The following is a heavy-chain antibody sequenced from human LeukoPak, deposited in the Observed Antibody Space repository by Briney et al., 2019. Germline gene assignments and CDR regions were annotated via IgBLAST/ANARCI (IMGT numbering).Heavy chain of an antibody. CDR3: ARAGITMVRGAHNGMDV. V-gene: IGHV1-18*01. CDR2: ISAYNGNT. J-gene: IGHJ6*02. CDR1: GYTFTSYG. Sequence: GASVKVSCKASGYTFTSYGISWVRQAPGQGLEWMGWISAYNGNTNYAQKLQGRVTTTTDTSTSTAYMELRSLRSDDTAVYYCARAGITMVRGAHNGMDVWGQGTTVTVSS. D-gene: IGHD3-10*01.